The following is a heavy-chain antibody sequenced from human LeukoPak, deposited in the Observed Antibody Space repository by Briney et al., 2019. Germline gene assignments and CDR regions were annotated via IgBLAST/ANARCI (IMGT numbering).Heavy chain of an antibody. CDR1: GGSISSYY. D-gene: IGHD3-10*01. V-gene: IGHV4-59*01. CDR3: ARSYGSGSYFDY. CDR2: ISHSGST. Sequence: PSETLSLTCTVSGGSISSYYWSWIRQPPGKGLGWIGYISHSGSTKYNPSLKSRVTISIDTSKNQFSLKVRSVTAADTAVYYCARSYGSGSYFDYWGQGTLVTVSS. J-gene: IGHJ4*02.